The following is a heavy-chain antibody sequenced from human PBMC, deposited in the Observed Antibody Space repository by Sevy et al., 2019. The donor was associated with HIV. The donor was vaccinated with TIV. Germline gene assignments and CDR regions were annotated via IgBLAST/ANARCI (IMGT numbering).Heavy chain of an antibody. D-gene: IGHD6-25*01. CDR2: ISSSSSYI. J-gene: IGHJ5*02. V-gene: IGHV3-21*01. CDR1: GFTFSSYS. Sequence: GGSLRLSCAASGFTFSSYSMNWVRQAPGKGLEWVSSISSSSSYIYYADSVKGRFTISRENAKNSLYLQMNSLRAEDTAVYYCARGSPIARLSGFWFDPWGQGTLVTVSS. CDR3: ARGSPIARLSGFWFDP.